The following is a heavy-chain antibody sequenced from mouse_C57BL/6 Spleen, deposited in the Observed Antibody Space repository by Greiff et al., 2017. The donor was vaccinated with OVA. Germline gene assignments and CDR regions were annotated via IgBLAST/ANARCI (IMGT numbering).Heavy chain of an antibody. CDR1: GFTFSDYG. D-gene: IGHD4-1*01. CDR2: ISSGSSTI. CDR3: ARKELGDWYFDV. Sequence: EVMLVESGGGLVKPGGSLKLSCAASGFTFSDYGMHWVRQAPEKGLEWVAYISSGSSTIYYADTGKGRFTISRDNAKNTLFLQMTSLRSEDTAMYYCARKELGDWYFDVWGTGTTVTVSS. J-gene: IGHJ1*03. V-gene: IGHV5-17*01.